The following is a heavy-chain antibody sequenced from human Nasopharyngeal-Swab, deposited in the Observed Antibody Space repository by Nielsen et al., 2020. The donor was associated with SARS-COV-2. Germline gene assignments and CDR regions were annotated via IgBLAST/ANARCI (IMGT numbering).Heavy chain of an antibody. V-gene: IGHV5-51*01. CDR1: GYSFTSYW. Sequence: GESLKLSCTGSGYSFTSYWLAWLRQMPVKGLEWMGIIYPRDSDTRYSPSFQGQVTISADKSISTAYLQWSSLKASDTAMYYCVRPEGVATSFKYYFQYGMDVWGQGTMVTVPS. CDR2: IYPRDSDT. CDR3: VRPEGVATSFKYYFQYGMDV. D-gene: IGHD5-12*01. J-gene: IGHJ6*02.